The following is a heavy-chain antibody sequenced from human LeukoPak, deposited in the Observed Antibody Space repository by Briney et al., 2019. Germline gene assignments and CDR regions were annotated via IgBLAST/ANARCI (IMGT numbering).Heavy chain of an antibody. CDR1: GFTFSSYW. CDR3: ATSRTLDY. J-gene: IGHJ4*02. V-gene: IGHV3-7*05. Sequence: TGGSLRLSCAAPGFTFSSYWMSWVRQAPGKGLEWVANIKQDGSEKYYVDSVKGRFTISRDNAKSSLYLQMNSLRAEDTAVYYCATSRTLDYWGQGTRVTSPQ. CDR2: IKQDGSEK.